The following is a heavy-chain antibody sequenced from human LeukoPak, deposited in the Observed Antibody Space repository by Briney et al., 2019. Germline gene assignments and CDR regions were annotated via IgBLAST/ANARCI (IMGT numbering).Heavy chain of an antibody. D-gene: IGHD4-17*01. CDR1: GGTFSSYA. CDR3: AISGDTVTTTFDY. CDR2: IIPIFGTA. V-gene: IGHV1-69*06. Sequence: GASVKVSCKASGGTFSSYAISWVRQAPGQGLEWMGGIIPIFGTANYAQKFQGRVTITADKSTSTAYMELSSLRSEDTAVYYCAISGDTVTTTFDYWGQGTLVTVSS. J-gene: IGHJ4*02.